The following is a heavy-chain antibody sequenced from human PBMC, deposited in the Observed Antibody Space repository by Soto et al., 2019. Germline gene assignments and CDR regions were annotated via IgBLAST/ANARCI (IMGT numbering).Heavy chain of an antibody. CDR1: GGTFSPYT. CDR3: TSDWESTVSTRGFGGH. CDR2: IIAFLGVT. J-gene: IGHJ4*02. D-gene: IGHD3-16*01. V-gene: IGHV1-69*02. Sequence: QVQLVQSGAEVKKPGASVKISCKASGGTFSPYTINWVRQAPGQGLEWMGRIIAFLGVTNYAQKFQDRFTITADPSTITAYMELSSLRFEDTAVYYCTSDWESTVSTRGFGGHWGQGTPVTVAS.